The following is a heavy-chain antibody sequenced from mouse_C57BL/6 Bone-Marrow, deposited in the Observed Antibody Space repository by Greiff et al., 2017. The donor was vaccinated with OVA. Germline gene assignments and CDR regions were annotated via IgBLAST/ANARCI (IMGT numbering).Heavy chain of an antibody. CDR3: ARWEGYYYGSSYGWYFDV. D-gene: IGHD1-1*01. CDR1: GYTFTDYY. V-gene: IGHV1-19*01. J-gene: IGHJ1*03. Sequence: VQLKESGPVLVKPGASVKMSCKASGYTFTDYYMNWVKQSHGKSLEWIGVINPYNGGTSYNQKFKGKATLTVDKSSSTAYMERNSLTSGDSAVYYCARWEGYYYGSSYGWYFDVWGTGTTVTVSS. CDR2: INPYNGGT.